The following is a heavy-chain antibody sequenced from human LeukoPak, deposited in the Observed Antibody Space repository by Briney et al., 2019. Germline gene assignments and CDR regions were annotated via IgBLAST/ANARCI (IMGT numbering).Heavy chain of an antibody. CDR3: ARDVDYYDDY. D-gene: IGHD3-22*01. CDR2: INSDGSST. Sequence: TGGSLRLSCGDSGFTFSSYWIHWVHQAPGNGLVWVSRINSDGSSTSYADSVKGRFTISRDNAKNTLYLQMNSLRAEDTAVYYCARDVDYYDDYWGQGTLVTVSS. CDR1: GFTFSSYW. V-gene: IGHV3-74*01. J-gene: IGHJ4*02.